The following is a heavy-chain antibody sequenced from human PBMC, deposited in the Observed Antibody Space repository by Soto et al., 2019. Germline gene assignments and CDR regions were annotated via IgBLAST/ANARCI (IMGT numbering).Heavy chain of an antibody. CDR1: GFTVSSNY. Sequence: GGSVRLSCAASGFTVSSNYMSWVRQAPGKGLEWVSVIYSGGSTYYADSVKGRFTISRDNSKNTLYLQMNSLRAEDTAVYYCAREEPYYFDYWGQGTLVTVSS. D-gene: IGHD1-1*01. V-gene: IGHV3-53*01. J-gene: IGHJ4*02. CDR3: AREEPYYFDY. CDR2: IYSGGST.